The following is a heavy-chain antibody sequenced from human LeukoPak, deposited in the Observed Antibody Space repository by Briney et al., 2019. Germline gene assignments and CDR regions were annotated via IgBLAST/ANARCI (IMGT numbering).Heavy chain of an antibody. CDR1: GFTFSTYA. CDR2: ISSSGSTI. Sequence: GGSLRLSCAASGFTFSTYAMHWIRQAPGKGLEWVSYISSSGSTIYYADSVKGRFTISRDNAKNSLYLQMNSLRAEDTAVYYCARDRDYGGNKGAFDIWGQGTMVTVSS. V-gene: IGHV3-11*01. CDR3: ARDRDYGGNKGAFDI. J-gene: IGHJ3*02. D-gene: IGHD4-23*01.